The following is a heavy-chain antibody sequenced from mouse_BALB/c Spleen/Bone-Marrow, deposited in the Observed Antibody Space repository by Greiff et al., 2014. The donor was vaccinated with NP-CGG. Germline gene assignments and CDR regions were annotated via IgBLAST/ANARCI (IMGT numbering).Heavy chain of an antibody. V-gene: IGHV1-69*02. CDR2: IYPSDSYT. J-gene: IGHJ4*01. CDR1: GYTFTSYW. Sequence: QVQLQQSGAELVRPGASVKLSCRASGYTFTSYWINWVRQRPGQGLEWIGNIYPSDSYTNYNQRFKDKATLTVDKSSSTAYMQLSSPTSEDSAVYYCTRYGNSRYYAMDYWGQGTSVTVSS. D-gene: IGHD1-1*01. CDR3: TRYGNSRYYAMDY.